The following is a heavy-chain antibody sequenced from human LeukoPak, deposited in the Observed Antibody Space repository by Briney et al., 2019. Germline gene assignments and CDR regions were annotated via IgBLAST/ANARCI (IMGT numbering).Heavy chain of an antibody. Sequence: GGSLRLSCAASGLTFRSYAMTWVRQGPGKGLEWVSSISGSGTTTYFADSVKGRFTISRDNSKGSLYLQMNSLTAEDTAVYYCARVRSVTSRVFDYWGQGTLVTVSS. D-gene: IGHD2-21*02. V-gene: IGHV3-23*01. CDR3: ARVRSVTSRVFDY. J-gene: IGHJ4*02. CDR2: ISGSGTTT. CDR1: GLTFRSYA.